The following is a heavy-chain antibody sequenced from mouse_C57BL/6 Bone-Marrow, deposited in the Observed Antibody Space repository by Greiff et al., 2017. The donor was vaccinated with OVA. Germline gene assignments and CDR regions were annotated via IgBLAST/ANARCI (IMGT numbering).Heavy chain of an antibody. CDR3: ARSGYCFDY. Sequence: QVQLQQSGPELVKPGASVKISCKASGYAFSSSWMNWVKQRPGKGLEWIGRIYPGDGDTNYNGKFKGKATLTADKSSSTAYMQSSSLTSEDSAVYFCARSGYCFDYWGQGTTLTVSS. V-gene: IGHV1-82*01. CDR2: IYPGDGDT. CDR1: GYAFSSSW. J-gene: IGHJ2*01.